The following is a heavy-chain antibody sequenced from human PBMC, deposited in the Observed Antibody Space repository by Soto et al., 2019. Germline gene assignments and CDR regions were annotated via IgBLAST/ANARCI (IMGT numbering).Heavy chain of an antibody. J-gene: IGHJ5*02. V-gene: IGHV4-59*01. Sequence: PSETLSLTCIVSSGSINTYYWSWIRQPPGKGLEWIGYISYSGNTNYNPSLESRVTMSVDTSKNLFSLKLSSVTAADTAVYYCARDSLGNWFDPWGQGTLVTVSS. CDR3: ARDSLGNWFDP. CDR1: SGSINTYY. CDR2: ISYSGNT.